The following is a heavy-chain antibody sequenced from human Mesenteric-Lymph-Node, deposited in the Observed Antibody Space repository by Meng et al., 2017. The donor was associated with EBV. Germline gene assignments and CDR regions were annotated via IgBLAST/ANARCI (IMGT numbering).Heavy chain of an antibody. V-gene: IGHV4-4*02. CDR2: IFHTGST. D-gene: IGHD6-13*01. Sequence: QPQEAGPGLVEPSGTSSLRCPVSGASISSTHWWSLVRQAPGKGLELIGEIFHTGSTNYNPSLKSRVTISADESKNQVSLKLTSVTAADTAVYYCARGEGSSSYFDYWGQGSLVTVSS. CDR1: GASISSTHW. CDR3: ARGEGSSSYFDY. J-gene: IGHJ4*02.